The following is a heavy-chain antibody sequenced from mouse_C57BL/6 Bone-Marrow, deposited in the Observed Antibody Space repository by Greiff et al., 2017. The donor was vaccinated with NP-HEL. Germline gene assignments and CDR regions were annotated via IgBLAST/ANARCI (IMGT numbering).Heavy chain of an antibody. V-gene: IGHV6-6*01. CDR2: IRNKANNHAT. J-gene: IGHJ1*03. Sequence: EVHLVESGGGLVQPGGSMKLSCAASGFTFSDAWMDWVRQSPEKGLEWVAEIRNKANNHATYYAESVKGRFTISRDDSKSSVYLQMNSLRAEDTGIYYCTGGITTVPNRYWYFDVWGTGTTVTVSS. CDR1: GFTFSDAW. D-gene: IGHD1-1*01. CDR3: TGGITTVPNRYWYFDV.